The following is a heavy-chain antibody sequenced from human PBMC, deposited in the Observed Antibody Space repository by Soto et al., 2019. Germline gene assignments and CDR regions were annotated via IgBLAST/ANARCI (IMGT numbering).Heavy chain of an antibody. Sequence: QVQLVQSGAEEKKPGASVKVSCKASGYTFTGYAMHWVRQAPGQRLEWMGWINAGNGNTKYSQKFQGRVTITRDTSASTASMELSSVRSEDTAVYYCARAVAAAADFDYWGQGTLVTVSS. D-gene: IGHD6-25*01. CDR2: INAGNGNT. CDR1: GYTFTGYA. V-gene: IGHV1-3*05. CDR3: ARAVAAAADFDY. J-gene: IGHJ4*02.